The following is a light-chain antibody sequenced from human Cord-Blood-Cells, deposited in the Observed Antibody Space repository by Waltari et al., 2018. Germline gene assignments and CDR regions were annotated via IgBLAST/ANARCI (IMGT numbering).Light chain of an antibody. CDR2: QDS. V-gene: IGLV3-1*01. CDR1: KLGDNY. CDR3: QAWDSSTVV. J-gene: IGLJ2*01. Sequence: SYELTQPPSVSVSPGQTASIPCSGDKLGDNYACWYQQKPGQSPVLVIYQDSKRPSGIPEPFSGSNSGNTATLTISGTQAMDEADYYCQAWDSSTVVFGGGTKLTVL.